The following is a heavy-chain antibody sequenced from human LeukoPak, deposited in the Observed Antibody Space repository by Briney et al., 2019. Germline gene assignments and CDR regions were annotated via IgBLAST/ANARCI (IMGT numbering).Heavy chain of an antibody. CDR3: ARGDSGSYYYYDY. CDR1: GGSISNNY. V-gene: IGHV4-59*01. Sequence: SETLSLSCIVSGGSISNNYWSWIRQPPGKGLEWIGYIYYSGSTNYNPSLKSRATISIDTSKNQFSLKLSSVTAADTAVYYCARGDSGSYYYYDYWGQGILVTASS. J-gene: IGHJ4*02. D-gene: IGHD1-26*01. CDR2: IYYSGST.